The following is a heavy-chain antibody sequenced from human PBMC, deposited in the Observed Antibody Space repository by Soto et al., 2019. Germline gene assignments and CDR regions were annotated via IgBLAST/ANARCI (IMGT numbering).Heavy chain of an antibody. CDR1: GGSISSYY. Sequence: SETLSLTCTVSGGSISSYYWSWIRQPPGKGLEWIGYIYYSGSTNYNPSLKSRVTISVDTSKNQFSLKLGSVTAADTAVYYCARVLSSSWYDYYYGMDVWGQGTTVTVSS. J-gene: IGHJ6*02. V-gene: IGHV4-59*12. CDR2: IYYSGST. CDR3: ARVLSSSWYDYYYGMDV. D-gene: IGHD6-13*01.